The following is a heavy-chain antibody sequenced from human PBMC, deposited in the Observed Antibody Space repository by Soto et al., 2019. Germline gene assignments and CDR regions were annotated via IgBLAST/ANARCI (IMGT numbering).Heavy chain of an antibody. CDR2: MYYSGNT. J-gene: IGHJ6*02. V-gene: IGHV4-39*01. Sequence: QLQLQESGPGLVKPSETLSLTCTVSGGSISSSSYYWGWIRQPPGKGLEWIGSMYYSGNTYYNPSLKSRVTISVDTSNNQSSLKLSSVTAADTAVYFCATSNLGYYYGMDIWGHGTTVTVSS. CDR3: ATSNLGYYYGMDI. CDR1: GGSISSSSYY. D-gene: IGHD3-16*01.